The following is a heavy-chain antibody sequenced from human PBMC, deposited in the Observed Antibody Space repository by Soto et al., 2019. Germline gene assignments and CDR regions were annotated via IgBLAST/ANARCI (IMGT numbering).Heavy chain of an antibody. CDR3: EAVSSGRSNWIHP. Sequence: QVQLQESGPGLVKPSETLSLTCTVSGGSINSYYWSWIRQRPGKGLEWIVHIYDSGSTDYNPSLESRATISVDTSKNQSSLQLNSVTAADTAVYYCEAVSSGRSNWIHPWGRGTLVTVSS. CDR2: IYDSGST. D-gene: IGHD3-3*01. J-gene: IGHJ5*02. V-gene: IGHV4-59*01. CDR1: GGSINSYY.